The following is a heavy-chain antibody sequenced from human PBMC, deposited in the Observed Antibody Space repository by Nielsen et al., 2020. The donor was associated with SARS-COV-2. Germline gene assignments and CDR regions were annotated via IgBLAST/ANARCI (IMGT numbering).Heavy chain of an antibody. V-gene: IGHV3-20*04. Sequence: GESLKISCAASGFTFDDYAMHWVRPAPGKGLGWVSGIRWDGGSKDYADSVKGRFTISRDKSKNTLYLQMNSLRAEDTALYYCARADDTSGYYRYYFDSWGQGTLVTVSS. CDR3: ARADDTSGYYRYYFDS. CDR2: IRWDGGSK. J-gene: IGHJ4*02. CDR1: GFTFDDYA. D-gene: IGHD3-22*01.